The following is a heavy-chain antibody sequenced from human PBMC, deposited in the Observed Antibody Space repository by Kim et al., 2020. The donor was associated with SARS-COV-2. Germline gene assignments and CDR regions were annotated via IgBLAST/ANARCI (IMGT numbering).Heavy chain of an antibody. CDR2: IIPIFGTA. D-gene: IGHD6-19*01. Sequence: SVKVSCKASGGTFSSYAISWVRQAPGQGLEWMGGIIPIFGTANYAQKFQGRVTITADESTSTAYMELSSLRSEDTAVYYCARGKQWLVREGKDYYYYGMDVWGQGTTVTVSS. J-gene: IGHJ6*02. V-gene: IGHV1-69*13. CDR1: GGTFSSYA. CDR3: ARGKQWLVREGKDYYYYGMDV.